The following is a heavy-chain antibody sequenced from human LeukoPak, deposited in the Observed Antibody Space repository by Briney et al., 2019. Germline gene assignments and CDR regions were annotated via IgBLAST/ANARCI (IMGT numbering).Heavy chain of an antibody. CDR2: IYYTGSA. D-gene: IGHD6-13*01. V-gene: IGHV4-39*07. J-gene: IGHJ3*02. CDR3: ARRITAAGTVVFDI. CDR1: GGSISSTSDY. Sequence: PSETLSLTCAVSGGSISSTSDYWGWIRQPPGKGLEWIGSIYYTGSAYYSPSLKTRVTISVDTSKNQFSLKLTSVTAADTAVYYCARRITAAGTVVFDIWGQGTMVTVSS.